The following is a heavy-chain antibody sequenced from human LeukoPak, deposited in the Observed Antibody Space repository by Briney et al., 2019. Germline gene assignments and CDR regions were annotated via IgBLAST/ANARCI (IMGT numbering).Heavy chain of an antibody. D-gene: IGHD6-13*01. V-gene: IGHV5-51*01. CDR1: GYTFINYW. Sequence: GESLQISCKGSGYTFINYWIGWVRQMPGKGLEWLGIIYPGNSDAKYSPSFRGQVTFSVDKSISTAYLHWSSLKASDTAMYFCARHDSSSPDFWGQGTLVTVSS. J-gene: IGHJ1*01. CDR3: ARHDSSSPDF. CDR2: IYPGNSDA.